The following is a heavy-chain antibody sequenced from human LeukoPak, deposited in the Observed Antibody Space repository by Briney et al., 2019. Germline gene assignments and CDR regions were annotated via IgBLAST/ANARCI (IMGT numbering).Heavy chain of an antibody. CDR2: IIPIFGTA. CDR3: ARGYGSGSYYLDY. Sequence: SVKVSCKASGGTFSSYAISWVRQAPGQGLEWMGGIIPIFGTANYAQKFQSRVTITTDESTSTAYMELSSLRSEDTAVYYCARGYGSGSYYLDYWGQGTLVTVSS. CDR1: GGTFSSYA. D-gene: IGHD3-10*01. V-gene: IGHV1-69*05. J-gene: IGHJ4*02.